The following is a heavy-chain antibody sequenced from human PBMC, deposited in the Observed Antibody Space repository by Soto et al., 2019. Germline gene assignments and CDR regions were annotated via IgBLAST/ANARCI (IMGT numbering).Heavy chain of an antibody. CDR1: GHSISSGFYY. V-gene: IGHV4-38-2*01. Sequence: LSLTCAVSGHSISSGFYYWGWVRQPPGKGLEWIGSIYHTESTYYNPSLESRVTMSVDTSKNQLSLKLSSMTAADTPVYFCARYGYSYSARSFDYLGQGTRVTVSS. CDR2: IYHTEST. D-gene: IGHD5-18*01. J-gene: IGHJ4*02. CDR3: ARYGYSYSARSFDY.